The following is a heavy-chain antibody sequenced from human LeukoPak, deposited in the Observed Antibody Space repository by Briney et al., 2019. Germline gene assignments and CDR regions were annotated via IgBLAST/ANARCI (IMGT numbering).Heavy chain of an antibody. D-gene: IGHD3-22*01. CDR1: GFPFSSYA. CDR3: VKAMKVVLDTYYFDY. V-gene: IGHV3-23*01. J-gene: IGHJ4*02. CDR2: IGGSGGNT. Sequence: GGSLRLSCAASGFPFSSYAMSWVRQAPGKGLEWVSGIGGSGGNTYYADSVKGRFTISRDNSKNTLYLQMNSLRAEDTAVYYCVKAMKVVLDTYYFDYWGQGTLVTVSS.